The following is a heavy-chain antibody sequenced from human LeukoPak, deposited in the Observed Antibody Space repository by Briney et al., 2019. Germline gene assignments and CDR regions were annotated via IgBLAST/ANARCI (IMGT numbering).Heavy chain of an antibody. CDR1: GGSISSYY. V-gene: IGHV4-4*07. J-gene: IGHJ3*02. CDR3: ARGVYYYDSSGYYSPDPDAFDI. Sequence: SETLSLTCTVSGGSISSYYWSWIRQLAGKGLEWIGRIYTSRSTNYNPSLKSRVTMSVDTSKNQFSLKLSSVTAADTAVYYCARGVYYYDSSGYYSPDPDAFDIWGQGTMVTVSS. D-gene: IGHD3-22*01. CDR2: IYTSRST.